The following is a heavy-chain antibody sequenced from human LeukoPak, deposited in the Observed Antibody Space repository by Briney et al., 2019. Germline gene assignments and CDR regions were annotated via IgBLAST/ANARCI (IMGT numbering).Heavy chain of an antibody. D-gene: IGHD5-24*01. V-gene: IGHV5-51*01. Sequence: GESLKISCKGSGYSFTSYWIGWVRQMPGKGLEWMGIIYPGDSDTRYSPSFQGQVTISADKSISTAYLQWSSLKASDTAMYYCATQLEMATTPFDYWGQGTLVTVSS. J-gene: IGHJ4*02. CDR1: GYSFTSYW. CDR2: IYPGDSDT. CDR3: ATQLEMATTPFDY.